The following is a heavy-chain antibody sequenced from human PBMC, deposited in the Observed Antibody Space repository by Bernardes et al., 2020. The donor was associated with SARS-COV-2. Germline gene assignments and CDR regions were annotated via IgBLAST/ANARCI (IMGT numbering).Heavy chain of an antibody. Sequence: ASVKVSCEAPRDRFNGFYVHWVRQAPGQGLEWMGIVNPTGDSTTYAQKFQGRVTLTRDTSTSTVYMQLSNLRSDDTAVYFCAASSGYHLRDYWGQGARVTVSS. D-gene: IGHD3-22*01. V-gene: IGHV1-46*02. J-gene: IGHJ4*02. CDR1: RDRFNGFY. CDR3: AASSGYHLRDY. CDR2: VNPTGDST.